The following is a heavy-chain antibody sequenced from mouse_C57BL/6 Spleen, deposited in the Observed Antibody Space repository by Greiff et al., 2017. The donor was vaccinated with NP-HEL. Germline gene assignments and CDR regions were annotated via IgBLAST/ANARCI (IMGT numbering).Heavy chain of an antibody. D-gene: IGHD4-1*01. V-gene: IGHV1-85*01. CDR2: IYPRDGST. CDR3: ARDWERGLDY. CDR1: GYTFTSYD. J-gene: IGHJ2*01. Sequence: VKLVESGPELVKPGASVKLSCKASGYTFTSYDINWVKQRPGQGLEWIGWIYPRDGSTKYNEKFKGKATLTVDTSSSTAYMELHSLTSEDSAVYFCARDWERGLDYWGQGTTLTVSS.